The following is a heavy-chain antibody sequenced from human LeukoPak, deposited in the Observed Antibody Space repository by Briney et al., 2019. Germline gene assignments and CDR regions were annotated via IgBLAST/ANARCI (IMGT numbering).Heavy chain of an antibody. D-gene: IGHD1-7*01. CDR2: INPNSGGT. CDR1: GYTFTGYY. J-gene: IGHJ6*02. V-gene: IGHV1-2*02. Sequence: ASVKVSCTASGYTFTGYYMHWVRQAPGQGLEWMGWINPNSGGTNYAQKFQGRVTMTRDTSISTAYMELSRLRSDDTAVYYCAISITGTMSLLDVWGQGTTVTVSS. CDR3: AISITGTMSLLDV.